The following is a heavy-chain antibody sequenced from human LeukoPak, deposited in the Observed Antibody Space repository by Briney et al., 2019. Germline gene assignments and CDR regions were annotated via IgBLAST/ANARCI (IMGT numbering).Heavy chain of an antibody. V-gene: IGHV4-59*08. CDR2: IYYSGST. D-gene: IGHD3-10*02. J-gene: IGHJ4*02. CDR1: GDSISDYS. Sequence: SETLSLTCTVSGDSISDYSWSWIRQPTGKGLEWVGDIYYSGSTNYNPSLTSRVTISVDTSKSQFSLKLSSVTAADMAVYFCARYVSALGHFDFWGQGTLVTVSS. CDR3: ARYVSALGHFDF.